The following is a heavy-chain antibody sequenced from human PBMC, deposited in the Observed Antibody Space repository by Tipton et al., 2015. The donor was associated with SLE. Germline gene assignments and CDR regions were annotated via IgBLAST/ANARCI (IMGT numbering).Heavy chain of an antibody. V-gene: IGHV3-23*03. CDR3: ARGAKQQLVYFDY. D-gene: IGHD6-13*01. CDR2: IYSGGST. J-gene: IGHJ4*02. CDR1: GFTFSSYA. Sequence: SLRLSCAASGFTFSSYAMSWVRQAPGKGLEWVSVIYSGGSTYYADSVKGRFTISRDNSKNTLYLQMSSLRADDTAVYYCARGAKQQLVYFDYWGQGTLVTVSS.